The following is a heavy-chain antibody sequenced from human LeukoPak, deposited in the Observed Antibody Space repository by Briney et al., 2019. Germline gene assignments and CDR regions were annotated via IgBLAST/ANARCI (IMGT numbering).Heavy chain of an antibody. J-gene: IGHJ3*02. V-gene: IGHV4-39*01. CDR2: IYYSGST. D-gene: IGHD2-15*01. CDR3: ATCSGGSCYLGHAFDI. Sequence: SETLSLTCTVSRGSISSSNYYWGWIRRPPAKGLEWIGSIYYSGSTYYNPSLKSRVTISVDTSKNQFSLSLSSVTAADTAVFYCATCSGGSCYLGHAFDIWGQGTMVTVSS. CDR1: RGSISSSNYY.